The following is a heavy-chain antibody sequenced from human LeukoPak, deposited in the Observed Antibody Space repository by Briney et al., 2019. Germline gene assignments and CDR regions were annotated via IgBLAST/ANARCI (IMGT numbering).Heavy chain of an antibody. J-gene: IGHJ5*02. D-gene: IGHD6-19*01. CDR2: ISYDGSNK. CDR1: GFTFSSYA. Sequence: GGSLRLSCAASGFTFSSYAMHWVRQAPGKGLEWVAVISYDGSNKYYADSVKGRFTISRDNSKNTLYLQMNSLRDDDTAVYYCARDRETVAGTLGWFDPWGQGTLVTVSS. V-gene: IGHV3-30*04. CDR3: ARDRETVAGTLGWFDP.